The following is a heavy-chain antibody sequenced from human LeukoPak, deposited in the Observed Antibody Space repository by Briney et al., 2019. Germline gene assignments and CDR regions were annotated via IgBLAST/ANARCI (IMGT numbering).Heavy chain of an antibody. J-gene: IGHJ4*02. CDR1: GGSISPYY. CDR3: ARDGSGTGSSYFDY. D-gene: IGHD6-6*01. Sequence: PSETLSLTCTVSGGSISPYYWTWIRQPPGKGLEWIGYIHYSGNTNSISSLKSRVTISIDTSKNQFSLKLSSVTAADTAVYYCARDGSGTGSSYFDYWGQGTLVTVSS. V-gene: IGHV4-59*01. CDR2: IHYSGNT.